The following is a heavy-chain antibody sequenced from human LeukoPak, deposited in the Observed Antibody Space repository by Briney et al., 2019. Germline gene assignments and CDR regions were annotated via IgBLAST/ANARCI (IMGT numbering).Heavy chain of an antibody. V-gene: IGHV6-1*01. Sequence: SQTLSLTCAISGDNVSTNNAAWHWLRQSPSRGLEWLGRAYYRSKWYYDYAVSVKSRITINPDTSKNHFSLQLNSVTPEDTAVYYCARDPGAGDFDYWARGTLVTVSS. CDR3: ARDPGAGDFDY. J-gene: IGHJ4*02. CDR1: GDNVSTNNAA. D-gene: IGHD6-19*01. CDR2: AYYRSKWYY.